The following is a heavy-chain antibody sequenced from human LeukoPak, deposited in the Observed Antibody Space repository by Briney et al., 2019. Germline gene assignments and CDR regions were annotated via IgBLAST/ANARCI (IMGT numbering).Heavy chain of an antibody. V-gene: IGHV4-30-4*08. CDR1: GGSISSGDYY. CDR2: IYYSGST. D-gene: IGHD2-21*02. CDR3: ARGAVVVTALLQH. Sequence: PSQTLSLTCTVSGGSISSGDYYWSWIRQPPGKGLGWIGYIYYSGSTYYNPSLKSRVTISVDTSKNQFSLKLSSVTAADTAVYYCARGAVVVTALLQHWGQGTLVTVSS. J-gene: IGHJ1*01.